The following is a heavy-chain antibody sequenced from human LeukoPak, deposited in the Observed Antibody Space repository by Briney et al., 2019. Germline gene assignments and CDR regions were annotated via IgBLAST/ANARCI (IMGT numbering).Heavy chain of an antibody. J-gene: IGHJ4*02. CDR1: GFTFSNYA. V-gene: IGHV3-23*01. CDR2: ISGSGGNT. CDR3: AKCLTSTGTCYFDY. D-gene: IGHD1-1*01. Sequence: GGSLRLSCAASGFTFSNYAMSWVRQAPGEGLEWVSAISGSGGNTYYADSVNGRFTISRDYSQNTFFLQMNSLRADDTAIHYCAKCLTSTGTCYFDYWGQGTLVTVSS.